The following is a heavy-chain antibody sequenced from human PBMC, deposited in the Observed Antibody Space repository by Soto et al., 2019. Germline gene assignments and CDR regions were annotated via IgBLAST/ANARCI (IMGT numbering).Heavy chain of an antibody. CDR3: AGERETSSWFLSGFEY. J-gene: IGHJ4*02. Sequence: QVQLVESGGGVVQPGRSLRLSCAASGLTFIRHAMHWVRQVPGKGLEWVADISDDGSKKHYVDSVKGRFSISRDKSRNTVFLQMNSLRAEDTAVYFCAGERETSSWFLSGFEYWGQGTLVTVSS. CDR1: GLTFIRHA. V-gene: IGHV3-30-3*01. CDR2: ISDDGSKK. D-gene: IGHD6-19*01.